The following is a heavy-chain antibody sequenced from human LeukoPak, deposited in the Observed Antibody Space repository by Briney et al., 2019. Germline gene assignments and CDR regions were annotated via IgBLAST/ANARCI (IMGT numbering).Heavy chain of an antibody. Sequence: PGGSLRLSCAASGFTFSDYYMSWIRQAPGKGLEWVSYISSSGSTIYYADSVKGRFTISRDNAKNSLYLQMNSLRAEDTAVYYCARDLSSFLYYFDYWGQGTLVTVSS. D-gene: IGHD1-26*01. CDR1: GFTFSDYY. CDR2: ISSSGSTI. V-gene: IGHV3-11*04. J-gene: IGHJ4*02. CDR3: ARDLSSFLYYFDY.